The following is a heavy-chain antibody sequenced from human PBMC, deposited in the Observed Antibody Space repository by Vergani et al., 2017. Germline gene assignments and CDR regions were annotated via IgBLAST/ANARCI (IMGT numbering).Heavy chain of an antibody. CDR2: IYHSGST. Sequence: QLQLQESGPGLVKPSETLSLTCTVSGGSISSSNWWSWVRQPPGKGLEWIGEIYHSGSTHYNPSLRSRCPISLDKAKSQFSLKLSSVTAADTAVYYCARGNFAAAGPSPENNWFDPWGQGTLVTVSS. J-gene: IGHJ5*02. D-gene: IGHD6-13*01. CDR3: ARGNFAAAGPSPENNWFDP. CDR1: GGSISSSNW. V-gene: IGHV4-4*02.